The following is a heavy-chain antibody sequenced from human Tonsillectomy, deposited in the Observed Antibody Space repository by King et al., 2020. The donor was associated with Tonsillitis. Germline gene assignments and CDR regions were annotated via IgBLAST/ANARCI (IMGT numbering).Heavy chain of an antibody. J-gene: IGHJ6*02. D-gene: IGHD3-10*01. V-gene: IGHV3-30*04. CDR3: ARDPTMVRGLKPCYYYYGMGV. Sequence: QLVQSGGGVVQPGRSLRLSCAASRFTFSSYAMHWVRQAPGKGLEWVAVISYDGNNKYYADSVKGRFTISRDNSKNTLYLQMNSLRADDTAVYYCARDPTMVRGLKPCYYYYGMGVWGQGTTVTVSS. CDR2: ISYDGNNK. CDR1: RFTFSSYA.